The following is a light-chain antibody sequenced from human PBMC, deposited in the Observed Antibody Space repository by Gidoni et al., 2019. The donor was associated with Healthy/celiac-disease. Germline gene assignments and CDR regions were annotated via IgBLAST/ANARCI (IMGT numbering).Light chain of an antibody. CDR2: GKN. CDR3: NSRDISGNHVV. Sequence: SSELTQDPAVSVALGQPVRITCQGDSLRSYYASWYQQKPGQAPVLVIYGKNNRPSVIPDRFSGSSSGNTASLTITGTQAEDEADYYCNSRDISGNHVVFGGGTKLTVL. CDR1: SLRSYY. J-gene: IGLJ2*01. V-gene: IGLV3-19*01.